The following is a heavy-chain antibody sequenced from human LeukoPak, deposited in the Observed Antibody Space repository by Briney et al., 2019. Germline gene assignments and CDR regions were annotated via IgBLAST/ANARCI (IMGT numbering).Heavy chain of an antibody. CDR2: ISGSGGST. V-gene: IGHV3-23*01. CDR3: AKDGDFWSGYYLDY. D-gene: IGHD3-3*01. Sequence: GGSLRLSCAASGFTFSSYAMSWVRQAPGKGLEWVSAISGSGGSTYYADSVKGRFTISRDNSKKTLYLQMNSLRAEDTAVYYCAKDGDFWSGYYLDYWGQGTLVTVSS. J-gene: IGHJ4*02. CDR1: GFTFSSYA.